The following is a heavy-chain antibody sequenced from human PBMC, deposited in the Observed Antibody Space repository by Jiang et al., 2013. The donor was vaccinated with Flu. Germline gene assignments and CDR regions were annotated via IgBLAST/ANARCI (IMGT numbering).Heavy chain of an antibody. V-gene: IGHV1-46*01. CDR2: INPSGGIT. Sequence: GAEVKKPGASVKVSCKASGYTITSYYMHWVRQAPGQGLEWMGIINPSGGITSYAQKFQGRVTMTRDTSTSTVYMELSSLRSEDTAVYYCARGTRNNMVRGVLDYWGQGTLVTVSS. D-gene: IGHD3-10*01. J-gene: IGHJ4*02. CDR3: ARGTRNNMVRGVLDY. CDR1: GYTITSYY.